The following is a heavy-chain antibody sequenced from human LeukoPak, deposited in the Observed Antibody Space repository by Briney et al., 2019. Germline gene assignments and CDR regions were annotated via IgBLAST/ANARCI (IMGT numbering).Heavy chain of an antibody. V-gene: IGHV3-13*01. CDR3: ARDLSDPNWNRRSGY. D-gene: IGHD1-20*01. Sequence: SGGSLRLSCAASGFTFSSYDMHWVRQATGKGLEWVSAIGTAGDTYYPGSVKGRFTISRENAKNSLYLQMNSLRAEDTAVYYCARDLSDPNWNRRSGYWGQGTLVTVSS. J-gene: IGHJ4*02. CDR1: GFTFSSYD. CDR2: IGTAGDT.